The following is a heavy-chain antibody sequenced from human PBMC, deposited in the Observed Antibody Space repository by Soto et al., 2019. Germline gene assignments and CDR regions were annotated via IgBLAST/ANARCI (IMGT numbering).Heavy chain of an antibody. CDR3: AKVRYSSPMGYYYGMDV. CDR2: IIPIFGTA. Sequence: QAQLEQSGGEVKKPGSSVKVSCKASRVAFSKFIVTWVRQAPGLGLEWVGGIIPIFGTANYAQKFQGRVTISADESTSTSYMEVNNQRSEETAVYYCAKVRYSSPMGYYYGMDVWGQGTTVTVSS. D-gene: IGHD6-13*01. V-gene: IGHV1-69*01. CDR1: RVAFSKFI. J-gene: IGHJ6*02.